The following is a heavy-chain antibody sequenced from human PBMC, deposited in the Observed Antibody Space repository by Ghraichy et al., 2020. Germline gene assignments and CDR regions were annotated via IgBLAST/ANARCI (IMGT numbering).Heavy chain of an antibody. CDR1: GFTFDDYA. Sequence: GGSLRLSCAASGFTFDDYAMHWVRQAPGKGLEWVSGISWNSGSIGYADSVRGRFTISRDNAKNSLYLQMNSLRAEDTALYYCGKSESGSYAERFQHWGQGTLVTVSS. V-gene: IGHV3-9*01. J-gene: IGHJ1*01. CDR3: GKSESGSYAERFQH. D-gene: IGHD1-26*01. CDR2: ISWNSGSI.